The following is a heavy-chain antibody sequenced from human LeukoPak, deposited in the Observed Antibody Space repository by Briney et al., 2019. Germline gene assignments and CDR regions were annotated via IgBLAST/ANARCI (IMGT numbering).Heavy chain of an antibody. D-gene: IGHD5-24*01. CDR2: ISSDTSYI. Sequence: GGSLRLSCAASGFTFSNYGMTWVRQAPGKGLEWVSFISSDTSYIYYADSVKGRFTISRDNAKGSLYLQTNSLRVDDTAVYYCAVNHRDGYSELGYWGQGTLVTVSS. J-gene: IGHJ4*02. CDR3: AVNHRDGYSELGY. V-gene: IGHV3-21*06. CDR1: GFTFSNYG.